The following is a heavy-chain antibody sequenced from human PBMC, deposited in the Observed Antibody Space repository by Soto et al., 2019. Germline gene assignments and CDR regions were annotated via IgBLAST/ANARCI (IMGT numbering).Heavy chain of an antibody. J-gene: IGHJ6*02. CDR1: GFTLDDYA. CDR2: ISWNSGSI. V-gene: IGHV3-9*01. D-gene: IGHD6-6*01. CDR3: AASTAARYSYYGMDV. Sequence: EVQLVESGGGLVQPGRSLRLSCAASGFTLDDYAMHWVRQAPGKGLEWVSGISWNSGSIGYADSVKGRFTISRDNAKNSLYLQMNSMRAEDTALYYCAASTAARYSYYGMDVWGQGTTGTVSS.